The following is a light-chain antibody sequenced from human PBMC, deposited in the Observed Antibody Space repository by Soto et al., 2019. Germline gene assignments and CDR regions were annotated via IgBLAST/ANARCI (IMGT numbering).Light chain of an antibody. J-gene: IGLJ1*01. CDR2: EDT. CDR1: KLGGKY. V-gene: IGLV3-1*01. Sequence: SYELTQSPSVSVSPGQTATITCSGDKLGGKYVSWYQQKSGRSPVVVIYEDTKRPSGIPERFSGSTSGNTATLTISGTQPMDEAEYYCLAWYSTTGVFGTGTKLTVL. CDR3: LAWYSTTGV.